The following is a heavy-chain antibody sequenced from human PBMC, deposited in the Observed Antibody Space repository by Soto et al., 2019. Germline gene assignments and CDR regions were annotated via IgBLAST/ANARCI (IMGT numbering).Heavy chain of an antibody. CDR1: GFTFNTYA. Sequence: EVQLLESGGGLVQPGGSLRLSCSTSGFTFNTYAMNWVRQAPGKGLEWVSALSGSGGTTYYADSVRGRFTISRDNSKNTMFLQMNSMRAEDTALYYCAKQRAGYGSGSDTYYFDVWCQGTLVTVSS. J-gene: IGHJ4*02. CDR2: LSGSGGTT. D-gene: IGHD3-10*01. CDR3: AKQRAGYGSGSDTYYFDV. V-gene: IGHV3-23*01.